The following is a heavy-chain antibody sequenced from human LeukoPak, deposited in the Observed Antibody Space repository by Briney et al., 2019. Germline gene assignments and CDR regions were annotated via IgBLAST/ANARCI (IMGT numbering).Heavy chain of an antibody. CDR3: ARNAGDI. CDR1: GGSFSGYY. CDR2: INHSGST. V-gene: IGHV4-34*01. Sequence: SETLSLTCAVYGGSFSGYYWSWIRQPPGKGLEWIGEINHSGSTNYNPSLKSRVTTPVDTSKNQFSLKLSSVTAADTALYYCARNAGDIWGQGTLVTVSS. D-gene: IGHD3-16*01. J-gene: IGHJ4*02.